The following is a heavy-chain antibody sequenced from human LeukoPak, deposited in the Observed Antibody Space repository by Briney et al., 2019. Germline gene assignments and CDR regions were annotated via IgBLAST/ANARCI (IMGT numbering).Heavy chain of an antibody. Sequence: ASVKVSCKASGYTFTSYGISWVRQAPGQGLEWMGWISANNGNTNYARNLQGRVTMTTATSTSTAYMELRSLRPDDTAVYYCARVRCTGGVCYTPGIDFWGQGTLVTVSS. CDR2: ISANNGNT. J-gene: IGHJ4*02. V-gene: IGHV1-18*01. D-gene: IGHD2-8*02. CDR1: GYTFTSYG. CDR3: ARVRCTGGVCYTPGIDF.